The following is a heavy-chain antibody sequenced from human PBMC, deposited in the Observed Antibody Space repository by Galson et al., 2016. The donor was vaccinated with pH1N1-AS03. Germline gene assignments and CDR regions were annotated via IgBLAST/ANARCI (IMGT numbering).Heavy chain of an antibody. Sequence: SLRLSCAASGFPFSTYAMHWVRQAPGKGLEWVAVISNDGRNKIYADSVKGRLTISRDSSKNLLYLEMNSLRAEDTAVYYCARASRWLQIGFDYWGQGTLVTVSS. D-gene: IGHD5-24*01. V-gene: IGHV3-30-3*01. J-gene: IGHJ4*02. CDR3: ARASRWLQIGFDY. CDR2: ISNDGRNK. CDR1: GFPFSTYA.